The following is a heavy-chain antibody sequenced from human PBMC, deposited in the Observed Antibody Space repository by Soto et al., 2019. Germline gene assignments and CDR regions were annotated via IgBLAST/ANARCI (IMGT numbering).Heavy chain of an antibody. CDR2: ISYDGSNK. D-gene: IGHD3-10*01. Sequence: GGSLRLSCAASGFTFSSYAMHWVRQAPGKGLEWVAVISYDGSNKYYADSVKGRFTISRDNSKNTLYLQMNSLRAEDTAVYYCARDGYYGSGSYYSYYYYGMDVWGQGTTVTVSS. J-gene: IGHJ6*02. V-gene: IGHV3-30-3*01. CDR3: ARDGYYGSGSYYSYYYYGMDV. CDR1: GFTFSSYA.